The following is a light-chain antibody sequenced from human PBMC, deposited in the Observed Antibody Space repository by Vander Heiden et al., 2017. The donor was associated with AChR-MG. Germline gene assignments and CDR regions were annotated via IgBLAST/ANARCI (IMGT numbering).Light chain of an antibody. V-gene: IGKV1-5*03. J-gene: IGKJ1*01. CDR1: QSLTTW. Sequence: DRHMTDSPSTLPASVGDRVTITCRASQSLTTWLAWYQQKPGKAPKLLIYKASSLQSGVPSRFSGSGSGTDFTLTISSLQPDDFATYYCQQYTSYPWTFGQGTKVEIK. CDR2: KAS. CDR3: QQYTSYPWT.